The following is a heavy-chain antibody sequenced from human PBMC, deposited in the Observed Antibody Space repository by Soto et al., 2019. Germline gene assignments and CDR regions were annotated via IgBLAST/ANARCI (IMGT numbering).Heavy chain of an antibody. J-gene: IGHJ4*02. V-gene: IGHV3-21*06. CDR2: ISSTTNYI. CDR1: GCPFTRYS. CDR3: ARGSEDLTSNFDY. Sequence: GGCLRISCAASGCPFTRYSMNWFRQSPGKGLEWVSSISSTTNYIYYGDSMKGRFTISRDNAKNSLYLEMNSLRAEDTAVYYCARGSEDLTSNFDYWGQGNLVTVSS.